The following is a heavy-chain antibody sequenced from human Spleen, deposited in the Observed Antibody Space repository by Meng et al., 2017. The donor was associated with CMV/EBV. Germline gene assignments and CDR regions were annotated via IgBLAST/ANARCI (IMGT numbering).Heavy chain of an antibody. J-gene: IGHJ5*02. Sequence: ASVKVSCKASGYTFTSYGISWVRQAPGQGLEWMGWISAYNGNTNYAQKLQGRVTMTTDTSTSTAYMELRSLRSDDTAVYYCARDSDRNTMVRGVALMGSWGQGTLVTVSS. V-gene: IGHV1-18*01. CDR2: ISAYNGNT. D-gene: IGHD3-10*01. CDR1: GYTFTSYG. CDR3: ARDSDRNTMVRGVALMGS.